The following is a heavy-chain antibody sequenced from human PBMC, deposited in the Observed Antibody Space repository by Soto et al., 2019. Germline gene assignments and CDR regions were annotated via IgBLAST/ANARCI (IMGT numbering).Heavy chain of an antibody. J-gene: IGHJ5*02. CDR3: ARGRYDYVWGSYRYRNWFDP. CDR1: GFTFSSYE. V-gene: IGHV3-48*03. D-gene: IGHD3-16*02. Sequence: SLRLSCAASGFTFSSYEMNWVRQAPGKGLEWVSYISSSGSTIYYADSVKGRFTISRDNAKNSLYLQMNSLRAEDTAVYYCARGRYDYVWGSYRYRNWFDPWGQGTLVTVSS. CDR2: ISSSGSTI.